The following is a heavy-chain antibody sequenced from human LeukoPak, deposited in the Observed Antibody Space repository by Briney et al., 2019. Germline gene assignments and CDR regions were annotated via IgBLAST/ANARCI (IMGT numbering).Heavy chain of an antibody. CDR2: ISNSGST. Sequence: ASETLSLTCNVSGXSISYYYWTWIRQPPGRGLEWIGSISNSGSTNYNPSLKSRVTISVDTSKNQISLKLSSVTAADTAVYYCARSRDGYNLGYWGQGTLVTVSS. J-gene: IGHJ4*02. D-gene: IGHD5-24*01. CDR1: GXSISYYY. V-gene: IGHV4-59*01. CDR3: ARSRDGYNLGY.